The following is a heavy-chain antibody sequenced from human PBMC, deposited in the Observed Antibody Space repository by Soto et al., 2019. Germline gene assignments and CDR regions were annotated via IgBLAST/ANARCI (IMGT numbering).Heavy chain of an antibody. CDR1: GYAFVSYD. J-gene: IGHJ5*02. D-gene: IGHD3-10*01. Sequence: VSVTVSCKASGYAFVSYDIHWVRPATAQGLEWMGWMNPNHGHTGQEQRFQGRVTMTRNTSTNTAYMELSGLRSEDSAIYYCARMNYYDSKGPNWFDPWGPGTLVTFSS. CDR3: ARMNYYDSKGPNWFDP. CDR2: MNPNHGHT. V-gene: IGHV1-8*01.